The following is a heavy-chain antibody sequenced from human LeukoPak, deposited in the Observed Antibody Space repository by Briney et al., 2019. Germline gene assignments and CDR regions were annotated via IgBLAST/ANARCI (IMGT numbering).Heavy chain of an antibody. CDR1: GGSISSYY. Sequence: PSETLSLTCTVSGGSISSYYWSWIRQPPGKGLEWIGYIYYSGCTNYNPSLKSRVTISVDTSRNQFSLKLSSVTAADTAVYYCARAYSSSSYFDYWGQGTLVTVSS. CDR3: ARAYSSSSYFDY. J-gene: IGHJ4*02. D-gene: IGHD6-6*01. V-gene: IGHV4-59*01. CDR2: IYYSGCT.